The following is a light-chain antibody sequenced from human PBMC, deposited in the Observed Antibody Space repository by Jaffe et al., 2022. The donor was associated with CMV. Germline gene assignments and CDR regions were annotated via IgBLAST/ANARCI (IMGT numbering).Light chain of an antibody. CDR2: GVS. CDR3: NSYIGSGTWL. Sequence: QSALTQPASVSGSPGQSITISCTGTSSDIGAYNSVSWYQQHPGKAPKLMIYGVSSRPSGVSDRFSGSKSGNTASLTISGLQAEDEADYHCNSYIGSGTWLFGGGTKLTVL. CDR1: SSDIGAYNS. J-gene: IGLJ3*02. V-gene: IGLV2-14*03.